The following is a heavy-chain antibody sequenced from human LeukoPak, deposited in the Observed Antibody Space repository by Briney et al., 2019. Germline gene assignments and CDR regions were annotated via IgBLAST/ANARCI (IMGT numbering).Heavy chain of an antibody. CDR1: GFTVSSNY. CDR2: ISGSGGST. CDR3: AKVYSSGWYSKKYYYYGMDV. J-gene: IGHJ6*02. Sequence: GGSLRLSCAASGFTVSSNYMSWVRQAPGKGLEWVSAISGSGGSTYYADSVKGRFTISRDNSKNTLYLQMNSLRAEDTAVYYCAKVYSSGWYSKKYYYYGMDVWGQGTTVTVSS. D-gene: IGHD6-19*01. V-gene: IGHV3-23*01.